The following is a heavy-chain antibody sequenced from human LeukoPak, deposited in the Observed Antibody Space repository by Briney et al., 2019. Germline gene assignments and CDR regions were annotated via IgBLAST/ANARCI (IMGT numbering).Heavy chain of an antibody. V-gene: IGHV3-30*02. D-gene: IGHD3-10*01. CDR1: GFTFSSYG. J-gene: IGHJ6*03. CDR2: IRYDGGTK. CDR3: AKDPRDYFGSGRYYYYYMDV. Sequence: GGSLRLSCAASGFTFSSYGFHWVRQAPGKGLEWVAFIRYDGGTKFYADSVKGRFTISRDNSENTLYLQMNSLRAEDTAVYYCAKDPRDYFGSGRYYYYYMDVWGKGTTVTISS.